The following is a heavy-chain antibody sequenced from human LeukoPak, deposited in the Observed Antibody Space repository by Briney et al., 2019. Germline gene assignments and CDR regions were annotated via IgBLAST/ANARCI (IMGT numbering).Heavy chain of an antibody. CDR2: ISGSGGST. CDR3: AKGGSSGPRARFDY. Sequence: GGSLRLSCAASGFTFDSYAMSWVRQAPGKGLEWVSVISGSGGSTYYADSVKGRLTISRDNSKNTLYLQMNSLRAEDTAVYYCAKGGSSGPRARFDYWGQGTLVTVSS. J-gene: IGHJ4*02. D-gene: IGHD6-19*01. V-gene: IGHV3-23*01. CDR1: GFTFDSYA.